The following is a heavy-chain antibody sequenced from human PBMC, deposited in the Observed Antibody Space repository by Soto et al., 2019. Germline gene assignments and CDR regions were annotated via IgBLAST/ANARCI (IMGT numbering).Heavy chain of an antibody. D-gene: IGHD3-16*01. CDR2: IWYDGSNK. CDR1: GFTFSSYG. J-gene: IGHJ6*03. CDR3: ARQTLGDARDYYYYMDV. Sequence: GGSLRLSCAASGFTFSSYGMHWVRQAPGKGLEWVAVIWYDGSNKYYADSVKGRFTISRDNSKNTLYLQMNSLRAEDTAVYYCARQTLGDARDYYYYMDVWGKGTTVTVSS. V-gene: IGHV3-33*01.